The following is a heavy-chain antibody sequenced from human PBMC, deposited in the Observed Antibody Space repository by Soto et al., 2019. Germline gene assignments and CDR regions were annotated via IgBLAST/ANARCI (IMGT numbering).Heavy chain of an antibody. Sequence: GGSLRLSCAASGFSFSSYWMSWVRQAPGRGLEWVANINQDATRQSYVDSVEGQFSISRDNAKNSLYLQMNSLRVEDTAVYYCAKVGLFDGNKPITFEFWGQGALVTVSS. CDR1: GFSFSSYW. CDR2: INQDATRQ. D-gene: IGHD3-10*01. CDR3: AKVGLFDGNKPITFEF. J-gene: IGHJ4*02. V-gene: IGHV3-7*03.